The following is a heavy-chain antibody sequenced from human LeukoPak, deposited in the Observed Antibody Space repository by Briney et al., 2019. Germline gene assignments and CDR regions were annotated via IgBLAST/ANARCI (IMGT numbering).Heavy chain of an antibody. CDR2: IYTSGST. V-gene: IGHV4-4*07. D-gene: IGHD3-10*01. CDR1: GGSTSSYY. J-gene: IGHJ5*02. CDR3: ARDTHYLRRSWFDP. Sequence: SETLSLTCTVSGGSTSSYYWSWLRQPAGKGLEWIGRIYTSGSTNYNPSLKSRVTMSVDTSKNQFSLKLSSVTAADTAVYYCARDTHYLRRSWFDPWGQGTLVTVSS.